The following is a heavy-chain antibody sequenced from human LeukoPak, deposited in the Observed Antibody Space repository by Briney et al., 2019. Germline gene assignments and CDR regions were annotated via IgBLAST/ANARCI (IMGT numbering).Heavy chain of an antibody. V-gene: IGHV4-59*08. CDR2: SYHSGNT. J-gene: IGHJ4*02. CDR3: ARRTTVAPEYHFGS. CDR1: GGSISGYY. D-gene: IGHD5-12*01. Sequence: PSETLSLTCTVSGGSISGYYWTWIRQPPGKGLEWIGYSYHSGNTNYNPSLKSRVTISLDMSKNQFSLKLTSVTAADTAVYYCARRTTVAPEYHFGSWGQGILVTVSP.